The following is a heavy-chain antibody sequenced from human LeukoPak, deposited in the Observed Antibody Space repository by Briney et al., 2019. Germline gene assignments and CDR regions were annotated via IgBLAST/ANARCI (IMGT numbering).Heavy chain of an antibody. CDR3: ARGIGP. CDR2: INHSGST. V-gene: IGHV4-34*01. CDR1: GGSFSGYY. Sequence: SETLSLTCAVYGGSFSGYYWSWIRQPPGKGLEWIGEINHSGSTNYNPSLKSRVTISVDTSKNQFSLKLSSVTAADTAVYYCARGIGPGGQGTLVTVSS. J-gene: IGHJ5*02.